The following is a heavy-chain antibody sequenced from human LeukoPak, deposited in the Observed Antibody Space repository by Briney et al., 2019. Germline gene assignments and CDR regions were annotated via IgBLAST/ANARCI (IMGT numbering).Heavy chain of an antibody. CDR3: AKEEYSSGWNFDY. V-gene: IGHV3-30*18. Sequence: SGGSLRLSCAASGFTFSSYGMHWVRQAPGKGLEWVAVISYDGSNKYYADSVKGRFTISRDNSKNTLYLQMNSLRAEDTAVYYCAKEEYSSGWNFDYWGQGTLVTVSS. D-gene: IGHD6-19*01. CDR2: ISYDGSNK. J-gene: IGHJ4*02. CDR1: GFTFSSYG.